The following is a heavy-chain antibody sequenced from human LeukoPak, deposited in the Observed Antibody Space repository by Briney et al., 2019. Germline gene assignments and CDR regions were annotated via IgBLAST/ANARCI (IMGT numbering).Heavy chain of an antibody. CDR2: IYWNDDK. Sequence: SGPTLVKPTQTLTLTCTFSGFSLSTSGVGVGWIRQPPGKALEWLALIYWNDDKRYSPSLKSRLTITKDTSKNQVVLTMTNMDPVDTATYYCARKTPDYDILTGYYKSYFDYWGQGTLVTVSS. CDR3: ARKTPDYDILTGYYKSYFDY. D-gene: IGHD3-9*01. V-gene: IGHV2-5*01. CDR1: GFSLSTSGVG. J-gene: IGHJ4*02.